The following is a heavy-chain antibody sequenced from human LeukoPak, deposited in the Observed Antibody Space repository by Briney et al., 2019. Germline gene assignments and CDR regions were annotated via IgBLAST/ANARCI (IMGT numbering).Heavy chain of an antibody. CDR2: ITSDGRSA. J-gene: IGHJ5*02. CDR1: GFTFSDSW. Sequence: GGSLRLSCAASGFTFSDSWMHWVRQTPGKGLVWVSRITSDGRSAAYADSVKGRFTISRDNAKNTPYLQMSSLRAEDTAVYYCARGPETADYWFDPWGQGTLVTVSS. D-gene: IGHD2-21*02. CDR3: ARGPETADYWFDP. V-gene: IGHV3-74*01.